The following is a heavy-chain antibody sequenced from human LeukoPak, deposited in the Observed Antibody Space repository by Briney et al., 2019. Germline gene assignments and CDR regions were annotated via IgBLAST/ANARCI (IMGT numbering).Heavy chain of an antibody. CDR3: ARDNMRVRGRYYYMDI. CDR1: GGSISSYY. V-gene: IGHV4-59*01. D-gene: IGHD3-10*01. Sequence: SETLSLTCTVSGGSISSYYWSWIRQPPGKGLEWIGYIYYSGSTNSNPSLKSRVTISVDTSKNQFSLKLSSVTAADTAVYYCARDNMRVRGRYYYMDIWGKGITVTISS. J-gene: IGHJ6*03. CDR2: IYYSGST.